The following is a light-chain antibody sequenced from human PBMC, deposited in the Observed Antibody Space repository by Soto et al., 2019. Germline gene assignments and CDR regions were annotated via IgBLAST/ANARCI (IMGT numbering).Light chain of an antibody. CDR3: QQYDTYCT. V-gene: IGKV1-5*01. J-gene: IGKJ2*02. CDR2: DVS. CDR1: QSISNW. Sequence: DIQVTQSPSTLSASVGDTVTITCRASQSISNWLAWYQQKPGKAPTLLIYDVSRLESGVPSRFSGSGSGTEFTLTINGLQPGDFATYYCQQYDTYCTFGQGTKVDIK.